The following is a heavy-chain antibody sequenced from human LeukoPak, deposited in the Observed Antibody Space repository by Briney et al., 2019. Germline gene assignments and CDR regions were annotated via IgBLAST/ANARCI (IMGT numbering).Heavy chain of an antibody. CDR3: ATPTTVTTDI. CDR2: ISGSGGRP. D-gene: IGHD4-17*01. V-gene: IGHV3-23*01. CDR1: GFTFSSYA. J-gene: IGHJ3*02. Sequence: GGSLRLSCAASGFTFSSYAMSWVRQAPGKGLEWVSSISGSGGRPYYAGSVKGRFTISRDNSKNTLYLQMNSLRAEDTAVYYCATPTTVTTDIWGQGTMVTVSS.